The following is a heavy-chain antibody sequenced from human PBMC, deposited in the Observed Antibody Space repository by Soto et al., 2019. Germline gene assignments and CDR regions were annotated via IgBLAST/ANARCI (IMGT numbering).Heavy chain of an antibody. CDR3: ARTERVPNWFDP. Sequence: ASVKVSCKASGYTFTSYGISWVRQAPGQGLEWMGWISAYNGNANYAQKLQGRVTMTTDTSTSTAYMELRSLRSDDTAVYYCARTERVPNWFDPWGQGTLVTVSS. CDR2: ISAYNGNA. V-gene: IGHV1-18*01. CDR1: GYTFTSYG. J-gene: IGHJ5*02.